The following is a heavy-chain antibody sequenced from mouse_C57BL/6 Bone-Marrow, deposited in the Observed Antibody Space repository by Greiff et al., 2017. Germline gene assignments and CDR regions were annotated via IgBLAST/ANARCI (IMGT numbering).Heavy chain of an antibody. Sequence: VQLQQSGPGLVQPSQSLSITCTVSGFSLTSYGVHWVRQSTGKGLEWLGVIWSGGSTDYNAAFISRLSISKDNSKSQVFFKMNSLQADDTAIYYCASSFITTVVRDYWGQGTTLTVSS. J-gene: IGHJ2*01. CDR1: GFSLTSYG. CDR2: IWSGGST. D-gene: IGHD1-1*01. V-gene: IGHV2-2*01. CDR3: ASSFITTVVRDY.